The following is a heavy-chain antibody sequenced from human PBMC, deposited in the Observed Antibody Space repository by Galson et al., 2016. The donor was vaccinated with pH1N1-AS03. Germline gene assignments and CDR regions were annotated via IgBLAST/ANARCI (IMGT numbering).Heavy chain of an antibody. CDR2: IKTKIDGGTA. J-gene: IGHJ4*02. D-gene: IGHD4-17*01. V-gene: IGHV3-15*01. Sequence: SLRLSCAASGFIFDNAWMSRVRQAPGRGLEWVGRIKTKIDGGTADYAAPVHGRFTISRDDSKNTLYLQMNSLKIEDTAIYYCATHYGDFWGFYFDSWGQGTLVTASS. CDR3: ATHYGDFWGFYFDS. CDR1: GFIFDNAW.